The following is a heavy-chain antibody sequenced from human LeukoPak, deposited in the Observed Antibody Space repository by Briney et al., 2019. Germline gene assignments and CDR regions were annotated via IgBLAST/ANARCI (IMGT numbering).Heavy chain of an antibody. CDR3: AKEYCSNSVCHSLDY. D-gene: IGHD2-8*01. CDR2: ISYDGSNK. J-gene: IGHJ4*02. V-gene: IGHV3-30*18. Sequence: GRSLRLSCAASGFTFSSSGMHWVRQAPGKGPEWVAVISYDGSNKYYADSVKGRFTFSRDNSKNTLYLQMNSLRAEDTAVYYCAKEYCSNSVCHSLDYWGQGTLVTVSS. CDR1: GFTFSSSG.